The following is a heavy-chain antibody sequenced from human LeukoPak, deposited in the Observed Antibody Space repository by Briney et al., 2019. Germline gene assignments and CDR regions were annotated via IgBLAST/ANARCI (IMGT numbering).Heavy chain of an antibody. CDR3: ARSDSSSWFDP. J-gene: IGHJ5*02. V-gene: IGHV1-69*04. CDR2: IIPILGIA. D-gene: IGHD6-13*01. CDR1: GGTFSSYA. Sequence: SVKVSCKASGGTFSSYAISWVRQAPGQGLEWMGRIIPILGIANYAQKFQGRVTITADKSTSTAYMELSSLRSEDTAVYYCARSDSSSWFDPWGQGTLVTVSS.